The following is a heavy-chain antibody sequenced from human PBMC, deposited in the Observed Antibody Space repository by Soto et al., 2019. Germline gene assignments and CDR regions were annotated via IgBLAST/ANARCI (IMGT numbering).Heavy chain of an antibody. V-gene: IGHV4-31*03. Sequence: SETLSLTCTVSGGSIRSGGYYWSWIRQHPGKGLELIGYNNCSWSTYYNPSLKSRVTISVDTSKNQFSLKLSSVTAAATAWYYCARVFGFVGMDVAGQGTTGTGSS. CDR2: NNCSWST. CDR3: ARVFGFVGMDV. D-gene: IGHD3-3*01. CDR1: GGSIRSGGYY. J-gene: IGHJ6*02.